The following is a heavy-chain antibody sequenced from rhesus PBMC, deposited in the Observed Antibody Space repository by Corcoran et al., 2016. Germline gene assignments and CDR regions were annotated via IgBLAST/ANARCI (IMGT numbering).Heavy chain of an antibody. CDR1: GGSVSSSNW. D-gene: IGHD2-27*01. CDR3: ARSGYCSGIYCYAYFEF. Sequence: QVQLQESGPGLVKPSETLSLTCAVSGGSVSSSNWWSWIRQPPGKGREWIGYISGSSGSTYYNPSLKSQVTIATDTSKNQFSLKLSSVTAADTTVYYCARSGYCSGIYCYAYFEFWGQGALVTVSS. CDR2: ISGSSGST. J-gene: IGHJ1*01. V-gene: IGHV4-65*01.